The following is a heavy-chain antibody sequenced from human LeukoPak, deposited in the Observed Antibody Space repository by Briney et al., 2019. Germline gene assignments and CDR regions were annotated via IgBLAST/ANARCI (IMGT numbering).Heavy chain of an antibody. Sequence: SETLSLTCSVSGDSISSGSYYWSWIRQPAGKGLEWIGRIYTSGSTNYIPSLKSRLTISVDTSKNQFSLRLSSVTAADPAVYYCARDAWFGAGRTFDYWGQGTLVTVSS. CDR2: IYTSGST. CDR1: GDSISSGSYY. CDR3: ARDAWFGAGRTFDY. J-gene: IGHJ4*02. D-gene: IGHD3-10*01. V-gene: IGHV4-61*02.